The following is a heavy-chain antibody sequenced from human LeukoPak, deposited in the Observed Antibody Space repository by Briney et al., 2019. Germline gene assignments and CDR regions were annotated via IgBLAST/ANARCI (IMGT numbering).Heavy chain of an antibody. CDR1: GYTFSSYG. Sequence: GASVKVSCKASGYTFSSYGISWLRQAPGQGLEWMGWINPNTGNPTYAQAFTGRFVFSLDTSVSTAYLQISSLNTEDTAVYYCAIDQPVAGVSNFDSWGQGTLVTVSS. D-gene: IGHD6-19*01. J-gene: IGHJ4*02. CDR3: AIDQPVAGVSNFDS. V-gene: IGHV7-4-1*02. CDR2: INPNTGNP.